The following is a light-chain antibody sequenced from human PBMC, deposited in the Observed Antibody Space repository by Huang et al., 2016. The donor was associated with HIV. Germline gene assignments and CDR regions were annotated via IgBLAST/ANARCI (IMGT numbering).Light chain of an antibody. V-gene: IGKV4-1*01. J-gene: IGKJ2*01. Sequence: DIVVTQSPDSLAVSLGVRATITCKTSQSVSYRSNNKHYVSWYQQKPGQTPRLIMYGASTRESGVPDRFSGSGSGIDFTLTISNLQAEDVAVYYCQQYYTTPYTFGQGTKLEI. CDR3: QQYYTTPYT. CDR2: GAS. CDR1: QSVSYRSNNKHY.